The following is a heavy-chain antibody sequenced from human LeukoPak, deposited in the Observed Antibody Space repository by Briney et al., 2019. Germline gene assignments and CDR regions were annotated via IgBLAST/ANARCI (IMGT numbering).Heavy chain of an antibody. J-gene: IGHJ4*02. CDR1: GFTFSDHY. CDR3: ARVATYGGNFYFDY. CDR2: TRNKANSYTT. D-gene: IGHD4/OR15-4a*01. V-gene: IGHV3-72*01. Sequence: TGGSLRLSCAASGFTFSDHYMDWVRQAPGKGLEWVGRTRNKANSYTTEYAASVKGRFTISRDDSKNSLYLQMNSLKTEDTAVYYCARVATYGGNFYFDYWGQGTLVTVSS.